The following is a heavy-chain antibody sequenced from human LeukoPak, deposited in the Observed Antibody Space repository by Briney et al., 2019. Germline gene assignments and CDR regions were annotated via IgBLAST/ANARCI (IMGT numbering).Heavy chain of an antibody. CDR3: ARGRRITIFGVVITPNWFDP. CDR2: MNPNSGNT. J-gene: IGHJ5*02. Sequence: ASVKVSCKASGYTFTSYDTNWVRQATGQGLEWMGWMNPNSGNTGYAQKFQGRVTITRNTSISTAYMELSSLRSEDTAVYYCARGRRITIFGVVITPNWFDPWGQGTLVTVSS. CDR1: GYTFTSYD. V-gene: IGHV1-8*03. D-gene: IGHD3-3*01.